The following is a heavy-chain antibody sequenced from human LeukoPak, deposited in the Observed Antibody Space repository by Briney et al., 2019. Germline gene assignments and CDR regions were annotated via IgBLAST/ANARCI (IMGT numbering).Heavy chain of an antibody. CDR2: IYTNGST. J-gene: IGHJ4*02. D-gene: IGHD3-16*01. V-gene: IGHV4-4*07. Sequence: SETLSLTCTVSGGSISSYYWSWIRQPPGKGLEWIGRIYTNGSTNYNPSLKSRISISVDTSKNQFSLKLTSVTAADTAVYYCAREHPRGEVDDFDYWGQGTLVTVSS. CDR1: GGSISSYY. CDR3: AREHPRGEVDDFDY.